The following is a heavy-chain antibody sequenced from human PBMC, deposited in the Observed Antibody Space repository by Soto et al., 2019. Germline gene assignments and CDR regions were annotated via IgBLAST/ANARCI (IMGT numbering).Heavy chain of an antibody. Sequence: SETLSLTCTVSGGSISCSSYYWGWIRQPPGKGLEWIGSIYYSGSTYYNPSLKSRVTISVDTSKNQFSLKLSSVTPADTAVYYCARFRTNWFDPWGQGTLVTVSS. CDR1: GGSISCSSYY. CDR2: IYYSGST. J-gene: IGHJ5*02. V-gene: IGHV4-39*01. CDR3: ARFRTNWFDP.